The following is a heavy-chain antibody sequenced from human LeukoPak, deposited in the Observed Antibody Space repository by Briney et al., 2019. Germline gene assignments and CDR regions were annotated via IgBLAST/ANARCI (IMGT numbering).Heavy chain of an antibody. CDR2: IIPILGIA. CDR3: ASSYYGSGFDY. Sequence: SVKVSCKASGGTFSSYAISWVRQAPGQGLEWMGRIIPILGIASYAQKFQGRVTITADKSTSTAYMELSSLRSEDTAVYYCASSYYGSGFDYWGQGTLVTVSS. D-gene: IGHD3-10*01. J-gene: IGHJ4*02. CDR1: GGTFSSYA. V-gene: IGHV1-69*04.